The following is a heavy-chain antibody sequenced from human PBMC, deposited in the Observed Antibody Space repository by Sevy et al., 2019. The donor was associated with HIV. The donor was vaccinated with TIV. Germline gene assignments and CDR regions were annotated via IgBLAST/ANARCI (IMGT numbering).Heavy chain of an antibody. CDR3: ARSGGYYYGMDV. CDR1: GFTFSSYA. CDR2: ISYDGSNK. J-gene: IGHJ6*02. D-gene: IGHD3-16*01. V-gene: IGHV3-30*04. Sequence: GGSLRLSCAASGFTFSSYAMHWVRQAPGKGLEWVAVISYDGSNKYYADSVKGRFTISRDNSKNTLYLQMNILRAEDTAVYYCARSGGYYYGMDVWGQGTTVTVSS.